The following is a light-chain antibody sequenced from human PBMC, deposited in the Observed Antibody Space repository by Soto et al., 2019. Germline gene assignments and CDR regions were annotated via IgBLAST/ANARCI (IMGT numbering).Light chain of an antibody. J-gene: IGKJ2*01. CDR1: QNLSRN. Sequence: EMVMTQSPATLSVSPGERATLSCRASQNLSRNLAWYQRQPGQAPRLLIYGASTRATGIPARFSGSGSGTDFTLTISSLQSEDFAVYSCQQYDNWPHTFGQGTKLEIK. CDR2: GAS. V-gene: IGKV3-15*01. CDR3: QQYDNWPHT.